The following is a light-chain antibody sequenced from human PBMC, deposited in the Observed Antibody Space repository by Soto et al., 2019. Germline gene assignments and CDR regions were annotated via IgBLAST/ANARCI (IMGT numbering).Light chain of an antibody. CDR3: QQYGSSPPWT. CDR1: QGISSSY. J-gene: IGKJ1*01. Sequence: ELVLTQSPGILSLSPGERATLSCRASQGISSSYVAWYQQKPGQAPRVLIYHTSSRATGVPDRFRGSGSGTDFTFTITRLEPEDFAVYYCQQYGSSPPWTFGQGTKVDI. CDR2: HTS. V-gene: IGKV3-20*01.